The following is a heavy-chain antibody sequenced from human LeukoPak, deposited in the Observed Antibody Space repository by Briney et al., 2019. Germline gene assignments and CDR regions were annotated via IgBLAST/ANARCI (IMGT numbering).Heavy chain of an antibody. CDR3: ARDRLDTSRRYYGSGSYYPYYYYGMDV. V-gene: IGHV3-30-3*01. CDR2: ISYDGSNK. CDR1: GFTFSSYA. Sequence: PGGSLRLSCAASGFTFSSYAMHWVRQAPGKGLEWVAVISYDGSNKYYADSVKGRFTISRDNSKNTLYLQMNSLRVEDTAVYYCARDRLDTSRRYYGSGSYYPYYYYGMDVWGQGTTVTVSS. D-gene: IGHD3-10*01. J-gene: IGHJ6*02.